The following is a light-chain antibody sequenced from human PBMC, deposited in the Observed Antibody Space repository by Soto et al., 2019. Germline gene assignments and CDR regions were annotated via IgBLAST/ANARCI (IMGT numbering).Light chain of an antibody. CDR2: GAS. J-gene: IGKJ1*01. V-gene: IGKV3-20*01. Sequence: EIVLTQSPGTLSLSPGERATLFCRASQSVTSSSLAWYQQKPGQAPRLLIYGASIRATGIPDRFSGSGAGTDFTLTISRLEPEDSTGYFCQQSGTSPRTFGQGTKVEIK. CDR3: QQSGTSPRT. CDR1: QSVTSSS.